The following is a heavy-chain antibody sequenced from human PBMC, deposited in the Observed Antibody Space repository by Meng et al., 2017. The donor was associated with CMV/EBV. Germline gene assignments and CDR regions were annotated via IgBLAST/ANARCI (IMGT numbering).Heavy chain of an antibody. CDR3: ARYSSWPGLASA. CDR2: INHIGST. J-gene: IGHJ5*02. CDR1: GYSIRSGYY. D-gene: IGHD6-13*01. V-gene: IGHV4-34*01. Sequence: SDTLSLTCAVSGYSIRSGYYWSWIRQPPGKGLEWIGEINHIGSTNYNPSLKSRVTISVDTSKNQFSLKLSSVTAADTAVYYCARYSSWPGLASAWGQGTLVTVSS.